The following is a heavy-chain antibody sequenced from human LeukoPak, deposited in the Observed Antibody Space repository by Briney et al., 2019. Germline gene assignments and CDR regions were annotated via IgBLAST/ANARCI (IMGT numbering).Heavy chain of an antibody. J-gene: IGHJ6*03. CDR2: IYTSGST. V-gene: IGHV4-4*07. CDR1: GGSISNYY. CDR3: ARDRGSYGSMDV. Sequence: SETLSLTRTVSGGSISNYYWSWIRQPAGEGLEWIGRIYTSGSTNYNPSLKSRVTMSLDTSKNQFSLKLSSVTAADTAVYYCARDRGSYGSMDVWGKGTTVTVSS. D-gene: IGHD5-18*01.